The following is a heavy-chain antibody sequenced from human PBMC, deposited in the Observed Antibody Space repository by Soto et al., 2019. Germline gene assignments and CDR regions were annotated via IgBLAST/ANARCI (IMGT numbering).Heavy chain of an antibody. J-gene: IGHJ5*02. CDR2: ISAYNGNT. Sequence: QVQLVQSGAEVKKPGASVKVSCKASGYTFTSYGISWVRQAPGQGLEWMGWISAYNGNTNYAQKLQGRVTMTTDTSTSTADMELRRVRADDTAVYYCARDLVRGVMMTHMPRWFDPWGQGTLVTVSS. V-gene: IGHV1-18*01. CDR3: ARDLVRGVMMTHMPRWFDP. CDR1: GYTFTSYG. D-gene: IGHD3-10*01.